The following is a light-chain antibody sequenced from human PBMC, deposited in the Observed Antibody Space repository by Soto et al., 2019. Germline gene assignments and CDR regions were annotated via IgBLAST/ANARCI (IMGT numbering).Light chain of an antibody. CDR1: SSDIGGYNY. J-gene: IGLJ1*01. V-gene: IGLV2-8*01. CDR2: EVS. Sequence: QSALTQPPSASGSPGQSVTLSCTGTSSDIGGYNYVSWYQQHPGKAPKLMIYEVSKRPSGVPARFSASKSGNTASLTVSGLQPEDEADYYCSSYAASNDLGVFGTGTKVTVL. CDR3: SSYAASNDLGV.